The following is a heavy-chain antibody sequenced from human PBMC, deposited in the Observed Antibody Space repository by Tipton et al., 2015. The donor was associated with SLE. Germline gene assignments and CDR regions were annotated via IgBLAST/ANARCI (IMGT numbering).Heavy chain of an antibody. J-gene: IGHJ4*02. CDR3: ARAPAPSGYIFDY. CDR1: GGSIVSNSHY. CDR2: VSSTGGA. D-gene: IGHD5-12*01. V-gene: IGHV4-39*07. Sequence: TLSLTCTVSGGSIVSNSHYWAWVRRPPGKGLEWMGSVSSTGGAYYNPSLKSRLTTSVDTSKDQFSLRLTSVTAADTAIYYCARAPAPSGYIFDYWGQGALVTVSS.